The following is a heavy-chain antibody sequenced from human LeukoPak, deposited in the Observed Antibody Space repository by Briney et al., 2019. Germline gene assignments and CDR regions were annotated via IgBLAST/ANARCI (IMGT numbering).Heavy chain of an antibody. Sequence: PGGSLRLSCAACGFTFDDYAMHWVRQAPGKGLEWVSLISGDGGSTYYADSVKGRFTISRDNSKNSLYLQMNSLRTEDTALYYCAKSWELLDYFDYWGQGTLVTVSS. CDR2: ISGDGGST. CDR1: GFTFDDYA. D-gene: IGHD1-26*01. CDR3: AKSWELLDYFDY. V-gene: IGHV3-43*02. J-gene: IGHJ4*02.